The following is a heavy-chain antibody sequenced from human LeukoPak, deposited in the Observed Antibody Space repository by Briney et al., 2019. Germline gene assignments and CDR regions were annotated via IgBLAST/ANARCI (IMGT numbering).Heavy chain of an antibody. V-gene: IGHV3-48*03. J-gene: IGHJ4*02. CDR1: GFTFSSYE. CDR2: ISNSGGPI. Sequence: GGSLRLSCAASGFTFSSYEMNWVRQAPGKGLEWLSYISNSGGPIYYADSVKGRFTISRDNAKNSLYLQMNSLRAEDTAVYYCVRVARDYNFWSDSIETFYFDYWGQGTLVTVPS. CDR3: VRVARDYNFWSDSIETFYFDY. D-gene: IGHD3-3*01.